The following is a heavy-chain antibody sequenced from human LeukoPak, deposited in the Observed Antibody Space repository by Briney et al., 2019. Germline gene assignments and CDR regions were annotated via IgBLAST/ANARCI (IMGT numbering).Heavy chain of an antibody. J-gene: IGHJ3*02. CDR3: ARSSRVFSPLYI. V-gene: IGHV4-4*07. CDR1: GGSISSYY. Sequence: PSETLSLTCTVSGGSISSYYWSWIRQPAGKGLEWIGRIYTSGSTNYNPSLSSRVSMSVDTSKNQFSLRLSSVTAADTAVYYCARSSRVFSPLYIWGQGTMVTVSS. CDR2: IYTSGST. D-gene: IGHD6-13*01.